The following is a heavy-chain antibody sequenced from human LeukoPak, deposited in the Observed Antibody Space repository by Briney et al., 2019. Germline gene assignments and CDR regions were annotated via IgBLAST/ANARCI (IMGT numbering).Heavy chain of an antibody. CDR1: GFTFSSYG. CDR2: ISYDGSNK. D-gene: IGHD6-13*01. Sequence: GGSLRLSCAASGFTFSSYGMHWVRQAPGKGLEWVAVISYDGSNKYYADSVKGRFTISRDNSKNTLYLQMNSLRAEDTAVYYCAKGLAYSSSWYNYYYYGMHVWGQGTTVTVSS. V-gene: IGHV3-30*18. CDR3: AKGLAYSSSWYNYYYYGMHV. J-gene: IGHJ6*02.